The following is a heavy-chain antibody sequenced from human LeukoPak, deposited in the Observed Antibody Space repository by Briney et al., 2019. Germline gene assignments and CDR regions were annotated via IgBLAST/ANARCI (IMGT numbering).Heavy chain of an antibody. V-gene: IGHV1-46*01. CDR2: INPSGGST. CDR3: ARAGVDPGFDY. J-gene: IGHJ4*02. Sequence: ASVKVSCKASGCTFTSYYMHWVRQAPGQGLEWMGIINPSGGSTSYAQKFQGRVTMTRDTSTSTVYMELSSLRSEDTAVYYCARAGVDPGFDYWGQGTLVTVSS. D-gene: IGHD3-10*01. CDR1: GCTFTSYY.